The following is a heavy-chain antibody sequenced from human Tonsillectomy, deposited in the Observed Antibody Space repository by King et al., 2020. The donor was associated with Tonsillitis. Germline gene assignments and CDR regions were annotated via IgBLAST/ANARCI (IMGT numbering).Heavy chain of an antibody. CDR1: GFTFDSYA. D-gene: IGHD3-10*01. Sequence: VQLVESGGGVVQPGRSLRLSCVASGFTFDSYAMHWVRQAPGKGLEWVAVISYDGDYKFYAESVRGPFTISRDNSKNTLYLEMNSLRVEDTAVYYCAKDLKRLVLSYDGLDVFWGQGTTVTVSS. CDR2: ISYDGDYK. V-gene: IGHV3-30*18. CDR3: AKDLKRLVLSYDGLDVF. J-gene: IGHJ6*02.